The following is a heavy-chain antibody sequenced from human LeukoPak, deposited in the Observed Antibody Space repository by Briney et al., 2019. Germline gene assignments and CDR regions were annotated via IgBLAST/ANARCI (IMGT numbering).Heavy chain of an antibody. V-gene: IGHV3-48*01. D-gene: IGHD1-26*01. CDR1: GFTFSSYS. CDR3: ARDSVVGATTDY. CDR2: ISSSSSTI. J-gene: IGHJ4*02. Sequence: PGGSLRLSCAASGFTFSSYSMNWVRQAPGKGLEWVSCISSSSSTIYYADSVKGRFTISRDNAKNSLYLQMNSLRAEDTAVYYCARDSVVGATTDYWGQGTLVTVSS.